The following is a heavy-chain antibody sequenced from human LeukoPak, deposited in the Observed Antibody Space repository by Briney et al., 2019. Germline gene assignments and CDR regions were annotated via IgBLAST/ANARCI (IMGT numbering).Heavy chain of an antibody. D-gene: IGHD3-9*01. J-gene: IGHJ5*02. Sequence: GGSLRLSCAASGFTLSSYAMSWVRQAPGKGLEWVSAISDTGNTYHADSVKGRFTISRDSSKNTLFLQMNRLRPEDTAVYYCAKDGAYYDILTGENWFDPWGQGTLVTVSS. V-gene: IGHV3-23*01. CDR3: AKDGAYYDILTGENWFDP. CDR2: ISDTGNT. CDR1: GFTLSSYA.